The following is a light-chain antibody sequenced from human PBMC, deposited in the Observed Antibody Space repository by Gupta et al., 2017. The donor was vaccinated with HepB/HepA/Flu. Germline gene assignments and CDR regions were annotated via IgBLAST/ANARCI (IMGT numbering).Light chain of an antibody. V-gene: IGKV4-1*01. CDR2: WAS. J-gene: IGKJ2*01. CDR3: QQYYSTPYT. Sequence: DIVMTQSPDSLAVSLGERATINCKSSQSVLYSSNNKNYLAWFQQKPGQPPKLLIYWASTRKSGVPDRFSGSGSGTDFTLTISSLQAEDVAVYYCQQYYSTPYTFGQGTKLEIK. CDR1: QSVLYSSNNKNY.